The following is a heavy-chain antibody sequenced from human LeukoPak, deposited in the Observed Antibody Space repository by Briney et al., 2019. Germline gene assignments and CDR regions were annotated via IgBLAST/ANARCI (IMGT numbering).Heavy chain of an antibody. CDR2: IHSGGNT. D-gene: IGHD2-15*01. CDR3: ARERRYCSGDNCYSGHDY. Sequence: GGSLRLSCAVSGFTVSSNYMSWVRQAPGKGLEWVSLIHSGGNTDYADSLKDRVTIPRDNSKNMVNLQINSLRPEDTAVYYCARERRYCSGDNCYSGHDYWGQGTLVIVSS. J-gene: IGHJ4*02. V-gene: IGHV3-53*01. CDR1: GFTVSSNY.